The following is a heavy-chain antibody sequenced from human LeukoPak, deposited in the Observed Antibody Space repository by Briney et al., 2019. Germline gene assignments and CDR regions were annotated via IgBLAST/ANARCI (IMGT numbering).Heavy chain of an antibody. J-gene: IGHJ5*02. CDR2: IIGRGVDT. V-gene: IGHV3-23*01. CDR1: GFTFSNFA. CDR3: AKAPLSGCSGARCYYLDT. Sequence: GGSQRLSCVASGFTFSNFAMNWVRQAPGKRLEWVSSIIGRGVDTYHADSVQGRFTISRDNSKNTLYLQMNSLRVEDTAVYYCAKAPLSGCSGARCYYLDTWGQGALITVSS. D-gene: IGHD2-15*01.